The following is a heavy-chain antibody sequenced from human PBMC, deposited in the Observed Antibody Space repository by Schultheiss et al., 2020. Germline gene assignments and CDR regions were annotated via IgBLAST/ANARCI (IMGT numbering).Heavy chain of an antibody. CDR1: GFTVSSNY. D-gene: IGHD6-13*01. CDR2: IYSGGST. Sequence: GESLKISCAASGFTVSSNYMSWVRQAPGKGLEWVSVIYSGGSTYYADSVKGRFTISRHNSKNTLYLQMNSLRAEDTAVYYCARLIAAAGTRYFDYWGQGTLVTVPQ. V-gene: IGHV3-53*04. J-gene: IGHJ4*02. CDR3: ARLIAAAGTRYFDY.